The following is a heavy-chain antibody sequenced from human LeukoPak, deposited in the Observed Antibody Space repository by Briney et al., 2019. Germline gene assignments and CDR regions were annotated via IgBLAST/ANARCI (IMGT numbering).Heavy chain of an antibody. Sequence: EASVKVSCKASGFTFTSPAVQWVRQARGQRLEWIGWIVVGSGNTNYAQKFQERVTITRDMSTSTAYMELRSLRSDDTAVYYCAARGREVQFDYWGQGTLVTVSS. J-gene: IGHJ4*02. CDR1: GFTFTSPA. D-gene: IGHD1-26*01. V-gene: IGHV1-58*01. CDR2: IVVGSGNT. CDR3: AARGREVQFDY.